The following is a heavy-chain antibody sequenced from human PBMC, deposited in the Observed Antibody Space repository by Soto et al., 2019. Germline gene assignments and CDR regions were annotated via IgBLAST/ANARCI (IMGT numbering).Heavy chain of an antibody. CDR1: VYTFTSYY. CDR3: AREGGILAATQHIYYYSGMDV. D-gene: IGHD1-26*01. J-gene: IGHJ6*02. Sequence: ASVTVSCTASVYTFTSYYMHCVRPAPGQGLELMGIINPSGGSPSYAQKFQVRVTMTRDTSTSTVYMELSSLRSEDTAVYYCAREGGILAATQHIYYYSGMDVWGQGTTVTVSS. CDR2: INPSGGSP. V-gene: IGHV1-46*01.